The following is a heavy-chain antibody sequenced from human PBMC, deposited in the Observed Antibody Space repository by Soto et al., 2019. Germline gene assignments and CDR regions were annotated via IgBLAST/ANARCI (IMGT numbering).Heavy chain of an antibody. D-gene: IGHD3-10*01. CDR3: AEAYGSGSYPDY. J-gene: IGHJ4*02. CDR1: GGTFSSYT. CDR2: IIPILGIA. Sequence: QVQLVQSGAEVKKPGSSVKVSCKASGGTFSSYTISWVRQAPGQGLEWMGRIIPILGIANYAQKFKGRVTITADKSTSTAYMELSSLGAEDTAVYYCAEAYGSGSYPDYWGQGTLVTVSS. V-gene: IGHV1-69*02.